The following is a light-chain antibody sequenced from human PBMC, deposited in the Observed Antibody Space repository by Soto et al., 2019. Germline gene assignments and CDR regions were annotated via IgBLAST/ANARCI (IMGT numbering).Light chain of an antibody. CDR3: QQYYSTPT. CDR1: QSVLYSSNNKNY. V-gene: IGKV4-1*01. J-gene: IGKJ1*01. CDR2: WAS. Sequence: DIVMTQSPDSLAVSLGERATINCKSSQSVLYSSNNKNYLAWYQQKPGQPPKLLIYWASTRESGVPDRFSGSGSGTVFTLTIGGLQAEDVAVYYCQQYYSTPTFGQGTKVEIK.